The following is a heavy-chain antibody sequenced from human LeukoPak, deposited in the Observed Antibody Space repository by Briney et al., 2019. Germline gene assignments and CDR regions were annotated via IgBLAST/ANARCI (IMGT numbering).Heavy chain of an antibody. CDR3: ARAPRGATTYVDY. J-gene: IGHJ4*02. V-gene: IGHV4-59*01. CDR2: IYYSGST. Sequence: SETLSLTCTVSGGSISSYYWSWIRQPPGKGLEWIGYIYYSGSTNYNPSLKSLVTISVDTSKNQFSLKLSSVTAADTAVYYCARAPRGATTYVDYWGQGTLVTVSS. D-gene: IGHD3-10*01. CDR1: GGSISSYY.